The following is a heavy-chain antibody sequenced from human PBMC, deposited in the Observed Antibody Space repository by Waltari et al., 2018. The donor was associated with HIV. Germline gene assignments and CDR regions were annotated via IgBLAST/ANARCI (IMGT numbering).Heavy chain of an antibody. CDR1: GYTFTSSS. CDR3: ARDSGRGRAFDF. V-gene: IGHV7-4-1*02. D-gene: IGHD6-25*01. J-gene: IGHJ3*01. CDR2: INTNPGNP. Sequence: QVQLVQSGSELKKPGASVKISCKASGYTFTSSSLNRVRQAPGQGLEWMGWINTNPGNPMYAQGFTGRFVFSLDTSVSTTYLQISSLTAEDTAVYYCARDSGRGRAFDFWGQGTMVTVSS.